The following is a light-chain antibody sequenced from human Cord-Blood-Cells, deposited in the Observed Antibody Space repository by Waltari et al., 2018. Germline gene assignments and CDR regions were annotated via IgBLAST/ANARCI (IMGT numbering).Light chain of an antibody. CDR2: DVS. V-gene: IGLV2-14*01. Sequence: QPALTPPAAVSGSPGHSTTISCTGPSSDVGGYNYVSWYQQHPGKGPKLMIYDVSNRPSGVSNRFSGSKSGNTASLTISGLQAEDEADYYCSSYTSSSTYVFGTGTKVTVL. J-gene: IGLJ1*01. CDR1: SSDVGGYNY. CDR3: SSYTSSSTYV.